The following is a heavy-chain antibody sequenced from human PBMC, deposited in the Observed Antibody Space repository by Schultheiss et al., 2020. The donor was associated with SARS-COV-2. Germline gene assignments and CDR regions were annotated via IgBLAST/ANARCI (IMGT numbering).Heavy chain of an antibody. D-gene: IGHD3-10*01. CDR1: GFTFSSYA. V-gene: IGHV3-23*01. Sequence: GGSLRLSCAASGFTFSSYAMSWVRQAPGKGLEWVSVISGSGGSTYYADSVKGRFTISRDNSKNTLYLQMNSLRAEDTAVYYCARGSGPTVDYYMDVWGKGTTVTVSS. J-gene: IGHJ6*03. CDR3: ARGSGPTVDYYMDV. CDR2: ISGSGGST.